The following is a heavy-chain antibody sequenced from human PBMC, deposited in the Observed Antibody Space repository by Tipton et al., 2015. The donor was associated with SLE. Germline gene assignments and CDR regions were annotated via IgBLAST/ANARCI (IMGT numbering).Heavy chain of an antibody. CDR2: IYGGGTT. Sequence: SLRLSCAVSGFLVTYNYMSWVRQAPGKGLEWVSVIYGGGTTYYADSVQGRFTISRDNLKNTLYLQMNTLRAEDTAVYYCVREKGPKDAFDIWGQGTIVTVS. V-gene: IGHV3-53*05. CDR1: GFLVTYNY. CDR3: VREKGPKDAFDI. J-gene: IGHJ3*02.